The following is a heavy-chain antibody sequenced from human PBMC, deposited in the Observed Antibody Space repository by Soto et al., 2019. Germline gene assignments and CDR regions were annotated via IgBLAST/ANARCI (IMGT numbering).Heavy chain of an antibody. V-gene: IGHV4-59*08. Sequence: QVQLQESGPGLVKPSETLSLTCTVSGGSISSYYWSWIRQPPGKGLEWIGYIYYSGSTNYNPSLKSRVTISVDTSKNQFSLKLSSVTAADTAVYYCATSVVAATNPDYYYYYYMDVWGKGTTVTVSS. J-gene: IGHJ6*03. CDR2: IYYSGST. CDR1: GGSISSYY. CDR3: ATSVVAATNPDYYYYYYMDV. D-gene: IGHD2-15*01.